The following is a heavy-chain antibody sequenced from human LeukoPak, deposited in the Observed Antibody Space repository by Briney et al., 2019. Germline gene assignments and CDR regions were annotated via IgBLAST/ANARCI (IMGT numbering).Heavy chain of an antibody. Sequence: PGGSLRLSCAASGFTFRSYSMSWVRQAPGKGLEWVSAISGSGGSTYYADSVKGRFTISRDNSKNTLYLQMNSLRAEDTAVYYCAKDSHYAWGAYWGQGTLVTVSS. J-gene: IGHJ4*02. CDR2: ISGSGGST. D-gene: IGHD3-16*01. CDR3: AKDSHYAWGAY. CDR1: GFTFRSYS. V-gene: IGHV3-23*01.